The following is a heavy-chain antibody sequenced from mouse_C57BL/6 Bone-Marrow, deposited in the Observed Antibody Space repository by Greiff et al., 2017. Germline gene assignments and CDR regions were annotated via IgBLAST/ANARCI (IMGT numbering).Heavy chain of an antibody. CDR2: IYPRSGNT. J-gene: IGHJ3*01. Sequence: VHLVESGAELARPGASVKLSCKASGYTFTSYGISWVKQRTGQGLEWIGEIYPRSGNTYYNEKFKGKATLTADKSSSTAYMELRSLTSEDSAVYFCANLTGTTWFAYWGQGTLVTVSA. CDR3: ANLTGTTWFAY. D-gene: IGHD4-1*01. V-gene: IGHV1-81*01. CDR1: GYTFTSYG.